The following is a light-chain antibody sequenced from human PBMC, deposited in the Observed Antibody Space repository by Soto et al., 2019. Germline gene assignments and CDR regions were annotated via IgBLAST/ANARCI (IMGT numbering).Light chain of an antibody. Sequence: EIVMTQSPATLSVSPGERATLSCRASQRVSRNLAWYQQKPGQAPRLLIYDASTRATGIPDRFSGSGSETEFTLTISSLQSEDYAIYYCQEYNSWPVYSFGQGTKVDIK. CDR2: DAS. V-gene: IGKV3-15*01. J-gene: IGKJ2*03. CDR1: QRVSRN. CDR3: QEYNSWPVYS.